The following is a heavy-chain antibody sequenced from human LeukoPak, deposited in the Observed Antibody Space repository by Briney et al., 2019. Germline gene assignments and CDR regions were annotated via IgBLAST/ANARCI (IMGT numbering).Heavy chain of an antibody. V-gene: IGHV3-23*01. J-gene: IGHJ4*02. CDR2: ISGSGGST. Sequence: GGSLRLSCAASGFTFSSYAMSWVRQAPGKGLEWVSAISGSGGSTYYADSVKGRFTISRDNSKNTLYLQMDSLRAEDTAVYYCAKGTGSWYYFDYWGQGTLVTVSS. CDR3: AKGTGSWYYFDY. CDR1: GFTFSSYA. D-gene: IGHD6-13*01.